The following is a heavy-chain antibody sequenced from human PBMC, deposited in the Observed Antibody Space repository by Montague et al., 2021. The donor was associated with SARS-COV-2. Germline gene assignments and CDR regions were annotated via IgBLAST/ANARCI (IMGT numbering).Heavy chain of an antibody. J-gene: IGHJ6*02. D-gene: IGHD6-13*01. CDR1: GGSISSSSYY. V-gene: IGHV4-39*07. Sequence: SETLSLTSTVSGGSISSSSYYWGWIRQPPGKGLEWIGSIYYSGSTYYNPCLKSRVTISVDTSKNQFSLKLSSVTTADTAVYYCARVGRQQLVRLSGMDVWGQGTTVTVSS. CDR3: ARVGRQQLVRLSGMDV. CDR2: IYYSGST.